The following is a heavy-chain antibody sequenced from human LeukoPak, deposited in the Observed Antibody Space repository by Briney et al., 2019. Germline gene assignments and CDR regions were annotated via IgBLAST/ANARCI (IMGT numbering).Heavy chain of an antibody. CDR3: ARDRSPHDYDFWSGYYTGVY. CDR2: INSDGSTT. CDR1: GFSFSNYW. J-gene: IGHJ4*02. D-gene: IGHD3-3*01. V-gene: IGHV3-74*03. Sequence: PGGSLRLSCAASGFSFSNYWMCWVRQAPGKGLVCVSRINSDGSTTTYADSVKGRFTISRDNAKNSLYLQMNSLRAEDTAVYYCARDRSPHDYDFWSGYYTGVYRGERALATVSS.